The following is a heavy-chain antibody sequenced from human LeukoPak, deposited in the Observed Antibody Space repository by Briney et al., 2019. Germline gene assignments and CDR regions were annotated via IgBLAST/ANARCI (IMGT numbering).Heavy chain of an antibody. V-gene: IGHV4-39*02. Sequence: SETLSLTCSVSGASISSSDYYWGWIRQPPGKGLEWIGRINYSGSTYYNPSLKSRVTISVDTSKNHFSLRLTSMTAADTAVYYCARLTHSYYSDTSGYYPYYYVDVWGKGTTVTVSS. CDR2: INYSGST. CDR3: ARLTHSYYSDTSGYYPYYYVDV. J-gene: IGHJ6*03. D-gene: IGHD3-22*01. CDR1: GASISSSDYY.